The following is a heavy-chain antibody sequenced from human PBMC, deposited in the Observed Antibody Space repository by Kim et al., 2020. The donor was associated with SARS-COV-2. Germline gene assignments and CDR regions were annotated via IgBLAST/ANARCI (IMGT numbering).Heavy chain of an antibody. D-gene: IGHD3-22*01. V-gene: IGHV4-39*01. J-gene: IGHJ4*02. Sequence: SETLSLSCTVSGGSITSNSYYWVWIRQPPGKGLEWIGSIHYSGSTYYNPSLKSRVTISVDTSKNQFSLKVSSVTAADTAVYYCATGDRMIAYFVYWGQGALVTVSS. CDR1: GGSITSNSYY. CDR2: IHYSGST. CDR3: ATGDRMIAYFVY.